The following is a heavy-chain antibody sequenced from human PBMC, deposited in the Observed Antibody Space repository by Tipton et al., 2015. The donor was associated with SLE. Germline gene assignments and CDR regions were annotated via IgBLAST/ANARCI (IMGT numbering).Heavy chain of an antibody. V-gene: IGHV3-23*01. CDR2: ISGSGGST. CDR3: AKYSDDSSGYDAFDI. CDR1: GFILSSYA. D-gene: IGHD3-22*01. J-gene: IGHJ3*02. Sequence: SLRLSCAASGFILSSYAMHWVRQAPGKGLEWVSAISGSGGSTYYADSVKGRFTISRDNSKSTLYLQMNSLRADDTALYYCAKYSDDSSGYDAFDIWGQGTMVAVSS.